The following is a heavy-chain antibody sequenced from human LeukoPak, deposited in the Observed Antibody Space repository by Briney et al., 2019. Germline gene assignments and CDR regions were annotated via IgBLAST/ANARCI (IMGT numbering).Heavy chain of an antibody. V-gene: IGHV1-24*01. D-gene: IGHD5-24*01. CDR2: FDPEDGET. CDR1: GYTLTELS. Sequence: GASVKVSCKVSGYTLTELSMHWVRQAPGKGLEWMGGFDPEDGETIYAQKFQGRVTMTEDTSTDTAYMELSSLRSEDTAVYYCARDVDGYNLYCFDYWGQGTLVTVSS. J-gene: IGHJ4*02. CDR3: ARDVDGYNLYCFDY.